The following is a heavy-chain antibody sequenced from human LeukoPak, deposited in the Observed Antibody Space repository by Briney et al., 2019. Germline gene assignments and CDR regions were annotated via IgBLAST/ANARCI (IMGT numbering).Heavy chain of an antibody. J-gene: IGHJ4*02. D-gene: IGHD3-10*01. Sequence: GASVKVSCKASGYTFTSYAMNWVRQAPGQGLEWMGWINTNTGNPTYAQGFTGRFVFSLDTSVSTAYLQISSLKAEDTAVYYCARDLVRGVIIIPFDYWGQGTLVTVSS. CDR1: GYTFTSYA. CDR2: INTNTGNP. V-gene: IGHV7-4-1*02. CDR3: ARDLVRGVIIIPFDY.